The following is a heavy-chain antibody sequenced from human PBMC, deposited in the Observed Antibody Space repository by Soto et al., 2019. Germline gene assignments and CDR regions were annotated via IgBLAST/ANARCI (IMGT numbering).Heavy chain of an antibody. Sequence: GGSLRLSCAASGFTFDDYAMHWVRQAPGKGLEWVSGISWNSGSIGYADSVKGRFTISRDNAKNSLYLQRNSLRADDTALYCWAKAGLWSGYYYGYFCLWGRGTLVTVSS. CDR3: AKAGLWSGYYYGYFCL. CDR1: GFTFDDYA. J-gene: IGHJ2*01. CDR2: ISWNSGSI. D-gene: IGHD3-3*01. V-gene: IGHV3-9*01.